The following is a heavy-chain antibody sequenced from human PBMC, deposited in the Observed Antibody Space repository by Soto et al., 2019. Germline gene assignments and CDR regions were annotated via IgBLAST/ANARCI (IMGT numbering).Heavy chain of an antibody. CDR3: ARVDYGGNQAVDY. D-gene: IGHD4-17*01. CDR2: IIPIFGTA. V-gene: IGHV1-69*13. CDR1: GGTFSSYA. J-gene: IGHJ4*02. Sequence: SVKVSCKASGGTFSSYAISWVRQAPGQGLEWMGGIIPIFGTANYAQKFQGRVTITADESTSTAYMELSSLRSEDTAVYYCARVDYGGNQAVDYWGQGTLVTVSS.